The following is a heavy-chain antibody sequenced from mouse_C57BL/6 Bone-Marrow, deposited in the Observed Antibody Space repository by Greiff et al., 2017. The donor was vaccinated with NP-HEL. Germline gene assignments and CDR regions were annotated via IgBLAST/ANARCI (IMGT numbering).Heavy chain of an antibody. D-gene: IGHD2-4*01. CDR1: GYSFTGYY. J-gene: IGHJ1*03. CDR2: INPSTGGT. V-gene: IGHV1-42*01. Sequence: EVQLVESGPELVKPGASVKISCKASGYSFTGYYMNWVKQSPEKSLEWIGEINPSTGGTTYNQKFKAKATLTVDKSSSTAYMQLKSLTSEDSAVYYCARKNDYDYYFDVWGTGTTVTVSS. CDR3: ARKNDYDYYFDV.